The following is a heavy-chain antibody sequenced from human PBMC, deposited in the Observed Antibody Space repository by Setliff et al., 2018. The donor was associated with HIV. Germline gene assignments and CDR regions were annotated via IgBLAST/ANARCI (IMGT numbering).Heavy chain of an antibody. CDR3: ARDMDYSTPDY. V-gene: IGHV1-18*01. CDR1: GYMFTSYG. D-gene: IGHD4-4*01. Sequence: ASVKVSCKASGYMFTSYGIGWVRQAPGQGLEWMAWISTYNGNTNYAPQFQGRVSVTTDTATSTVHMELRSLRPDDPAMYYCARDMDYSTPDYWGQGTLVTVSS. CDR2: ISTYNGNT. J-gene: IGHJ4*02.